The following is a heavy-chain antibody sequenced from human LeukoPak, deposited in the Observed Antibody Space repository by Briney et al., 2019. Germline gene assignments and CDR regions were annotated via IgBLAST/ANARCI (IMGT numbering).Heavy chain of an antibody. CDR1: GYTFTCYY. CDR3: ARELTGGEFDY. CDR2: INPNSGGT. V-gene: IGHV1-2*06. Sequence: ASVKVSCKASGYTFTCYYMHWVPRAPGQGLEWMGLINPNSGGTNYAQKFQGRVTMTRDTSISTAYMELSRLRSDDTAVYYCARELTGGEFDYWGQGTLVTVSS. D-gene: IGHD3-10*01. J-gene: IGHJ4*02.